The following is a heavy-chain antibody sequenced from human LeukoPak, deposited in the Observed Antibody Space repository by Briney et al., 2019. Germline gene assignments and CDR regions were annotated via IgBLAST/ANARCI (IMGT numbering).Heavy chain of an antibody. V-gene: IGHV4-4*07. CDR1: GGSISSYY. D-gene: IGHD3-9*01. CDR2: IYTTGST. J-gene: IGHJ4*02. Sequence: PSETLSLTCTVSGGSISSYYWSWIRQPAGKGLEWTGRIYTTGSTNYNPSLKSRVTMSVDTSKNQFSLKLSSVTAADTAVYYCARVEKDYDILTGYYTPAYFDYWGQGTLVTVSS. CDR3: ARVEKDYDILTGYYTPAYFDY.